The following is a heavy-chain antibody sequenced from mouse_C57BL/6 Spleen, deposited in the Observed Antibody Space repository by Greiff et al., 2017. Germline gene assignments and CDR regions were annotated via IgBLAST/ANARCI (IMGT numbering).Heavy chain of an antibody. CDR1: GYTFTSYW. CDR2: IDPSDSYT. J-gene: IGHJ1*03. CDR3: ARRDYYGSSPWYFDV. Sequence: QVQLQQPGAELVKPGASVKLSCKASGYTFTSYWMQWVKQRPGQGLEWIGEIDPSDSYTNYNQKFKGKATLTVDTSSSTAYMQLSSLASEGSAVYYCARRDYYGSSPWYFDVWGTGTTVTVSS. D-gene: IGHD1-1*01. V-gene: IGHV1-50*01.